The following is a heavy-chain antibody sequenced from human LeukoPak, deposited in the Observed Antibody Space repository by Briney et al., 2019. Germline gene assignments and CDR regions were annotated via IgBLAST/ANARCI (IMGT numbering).Heavy chain of an antibody. Sequence: GESPKISCKGSGYSFNNYWSAWVRQMPGKGLEWMGIIQPGDSDTRYSPSFQGQVTISADKSISTAHLQWSSLKASDTAMYYCARHLHCSSTSCLWGEYYYYYGMDVWGQGTTVTVSS. J-gene: IGHJ6*02. CDR2: IQPGDSDT. V-gene: IGHV5-51*01. CDR1: GYSFNNYW. D-gene: IGHD2-2*01. CDR3: ARHLHCSSTSCLWGEYYYYYGMDV.